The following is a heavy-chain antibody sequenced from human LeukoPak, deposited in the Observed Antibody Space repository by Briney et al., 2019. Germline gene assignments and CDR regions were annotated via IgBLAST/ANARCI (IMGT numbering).Heavy chain of an antibody. CDR2: ISGSGGST. J-gene: IGHJ4*02. Sequence: PGGSRRLSCAASGFTFSSYAMSWVRQAPGKGLEWVSAISGSGGSTYYADSVKGRFTISRDNSKNTLYLQMNSLRAEDTAVYYCAKDRHGSGSYQDFDYWGQGTLVTVSS. D-gene: IGHD3-10*01. CDR3: AKDRHGSGSYQDFDY. CDR1: GFTFSSYA. V-gene: IGHV3-23*01.